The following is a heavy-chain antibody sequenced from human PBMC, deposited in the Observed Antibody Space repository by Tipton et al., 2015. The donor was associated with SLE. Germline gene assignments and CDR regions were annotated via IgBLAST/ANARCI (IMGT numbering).Heavy chain of an antibody. V-gene: IGHV3-21*04. CDR1: GFTFSHYS. D-gene: IGHD1-26*01. CDR3: ASSGTYSQDALDI. CDR2: ITSTSSYT. J-gene: IGHJ3*02. Sequence: SLRLSCAASGFTFSHYSMNWVRQAPGKGLEWVSSITSTSSYTYYTDSVKGRFTISRDNAENSLFLQMNSLRAEDTALYYCASSGTYSQDALDIWGQGTVVTVSS.